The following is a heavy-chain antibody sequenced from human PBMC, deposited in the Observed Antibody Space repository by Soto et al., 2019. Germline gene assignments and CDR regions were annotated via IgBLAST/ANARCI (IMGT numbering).Heavy chain of an antibody. Sequence: SETLSLTCTVSGGSVSSGSYYWSWIRQPPGKGLEWIGYIYYSGSTNYNPSLKSRVTISVDTSKNQFSLKLSSVTAADTAVYYCARDAYSSSVGGIDVWGQGTTVTVYS. CDR1: GGSVSSGSYY. CDR3: ARDAYSSSVGGIDV. D-gene: IGHD6-6*01. J-gene: IGHJ6*02. CDR2: IYYSGST. V-gene: IGHV4-61*01.